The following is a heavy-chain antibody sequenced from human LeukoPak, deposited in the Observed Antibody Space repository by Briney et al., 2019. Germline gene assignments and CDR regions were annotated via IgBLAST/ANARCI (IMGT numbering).Heavy chain of an antibody. V-gene: IGHV3-23*01. Sequence: GGSLRLSCAASGFTFSIYGMNWVRQAPGKGLEWVSFITASGGSTYYADSVKGRFTISRDNSKNTLYLQMNSLRAEDTAVYYCAKDGGYTYGPFDYWGQGTLVTVSS. D-gene: IGHD5-18*01. J-gene: IGHJ4*02. CDR3: AKDGGYTYGPFDY. CDR2: ITASGGST. CDR1: GFTFSIYG.